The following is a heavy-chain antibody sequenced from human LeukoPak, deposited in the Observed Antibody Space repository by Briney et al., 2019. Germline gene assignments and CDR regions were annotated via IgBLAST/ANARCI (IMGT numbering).Heavy chain of an antibody. CDR3: ARDMVYSYGRLGAFDI. V-gene: IGHV1-46*01. Sequence: ASVKVSCKASGYTFTGYYMHWVRQAPGQGLEWMGIINPSGGSTSYAQKLQGRVTMTTDTSTSTAYMELRSLRSDDTAVYYCARDMVYSYGRLGAFDIWGQGTMVTVSS. D-gene: IGHD5-18*01. CDR1: GYTFTGYY. J-gene: IGHJ3*02. CDR2: INPSGGST.